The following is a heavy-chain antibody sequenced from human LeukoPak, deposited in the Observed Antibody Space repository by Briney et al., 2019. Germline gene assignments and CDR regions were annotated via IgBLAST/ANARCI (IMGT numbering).Heavy chain of an antibody. CDR3: ARGYYDILTGLGY. J-gene: IGHJ4*02. CDR1: PFTFSNYA. V-gene: IGHV3-23*01. D-gene: IGHD3-9*01. CDR2: ISATGDNT. Sequence: PGGCLSLSCAASPFTFSNYAMNWVRQAPGRGLEWVSGISATGDNTYYADSVKGRFTISRDNSKSTLYLQMNSLRVEDTAIYYCARGYYDILTGLGYWSQGTLVTVSS.